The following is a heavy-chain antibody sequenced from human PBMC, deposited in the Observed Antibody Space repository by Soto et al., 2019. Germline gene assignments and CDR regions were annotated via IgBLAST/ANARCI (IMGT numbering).Heavy chain of an antibody. D-gene: IGHD6-19*01. Sequence: SETQSLTGTASGGSISSSCYYCGWVRQPPGKRMEWIGSIYYSGSTYYNPSLKSRVTISVDTSKNQFSLKLSSVTAADTAVYYCARLSGGCYPSAHSDYWGQGTLDTVSS. CDR2: IYYSGST. CDR3: ARLSGGCYPSAHSDY. J-gene: IGHJ4*02. V-gene: IGHV4-39*01. CDR1: GGSISSSCYY.